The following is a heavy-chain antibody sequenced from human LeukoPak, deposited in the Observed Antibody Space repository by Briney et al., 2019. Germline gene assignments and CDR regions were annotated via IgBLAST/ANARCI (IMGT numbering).Heavy chain of an antibody. J-gene: IGHJ4*02. D-gene: IGHD3-3*01. CDR2: INPSGGST. Sequence: ASVTVSCTASGYTFTSYYMHWVRQAPGQGLEWMGIINPSGGSTSYAQKFQGRVTITRDISTSTVYMELSSLRSEDTAVYYCARDRTVLRFLEWSPGYWGQGTLVTVSS. CDR1: GYTFTSYY. CDR3: ARDRTVLRFLEWSPGY. V-gene: IGHV1-46*01.